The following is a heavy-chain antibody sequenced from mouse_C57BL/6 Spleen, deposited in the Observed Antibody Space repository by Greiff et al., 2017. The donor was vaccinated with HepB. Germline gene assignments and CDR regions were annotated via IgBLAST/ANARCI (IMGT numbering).Heavy chain of an antibody. D-gene: IGHD1-1*01. Sequence: VQLQQSGAELVRPGTSVKVSCKASGYAFTNYLIEWVKQRPGQGLEWIGVINPGSGGTNYNEKFKGKATLTADKSARTAYMQLSSLTSEDSAVYFCARPHYYGSSEGFAYWGQGTLVTVSA. CDR2: INPGSGGT. V-gene: IGHV1-54*01. J-gene: IGHJ3*01. CDR3: ARPHYYGSSEGFAY. CDR1: GYAFTNYL.